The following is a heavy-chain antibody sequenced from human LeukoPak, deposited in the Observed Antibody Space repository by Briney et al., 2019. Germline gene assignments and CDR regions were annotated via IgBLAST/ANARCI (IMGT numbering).Heavy chain of an antibody. Sequence: GGSLRLSCVASGFTLRSYSMHWVRQAPGKGLEWVSYISTSSYYIYYADSVKGRFTISRDDAKNSLYLQMNSLRAEDTALYYCARDASGSSTGLIDSWGQGTLVTVSS. CDR1: GFTLRSYS. CDR2: ISTSSYYI. CDR3: ARDASGSSTGLIDS. J-gene: IGHJ4*02. V-gene: IGHV3-21*01. D-gene: IGHD1-26*01.